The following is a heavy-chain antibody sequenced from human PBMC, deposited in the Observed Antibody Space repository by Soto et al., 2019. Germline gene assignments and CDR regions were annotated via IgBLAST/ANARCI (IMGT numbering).Heavy chain of an antibody. CDR1: GYPFTSYY. CDR3: ARESNCSGGSCYGDLHYSFEY. Sequence: DSVQVSCKASGYPFTSYYMHWVRHAPGQGLEWMGIINPSGGSTSYAQKFQGRVTMTRDTSTSTVYMELSSLRSEDTAVYYCARESNCSGGSCYGDLHYSFEYWGPGRQVTVTS. D-gene: IGHD2-15*01. J-gene: IGHJ4*02. CDR2: INPSGGST. V-gene: IGHV1-46*01.